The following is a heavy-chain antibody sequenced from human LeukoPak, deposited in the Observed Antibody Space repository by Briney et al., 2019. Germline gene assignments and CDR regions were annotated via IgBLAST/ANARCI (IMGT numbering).Heavy chain of an antibody. Sequence: GGSLRLSCAASGFTFSSYAMSWVRQAPGKGLEWVSAISGSGGSTYYADSVKGRFTISRDNAKNSLYLQMNSLRAEDTAVYYCASPGHYDSSGYYDYWGQGTLVTVSS. CDR1: GFTFSSYA. CDR3: ASPGHYDSSGYYDY. V-gene: IGHV3-23*01. J-gene: IGHJ4*02. D-gene: IGHD3-22*01. CDR2: ISGSGGST.